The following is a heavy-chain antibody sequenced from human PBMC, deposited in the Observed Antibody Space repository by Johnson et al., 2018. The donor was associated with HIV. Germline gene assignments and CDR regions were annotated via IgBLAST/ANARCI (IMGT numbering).Heavy chain of an antibody. CDR1: GFTFSFYW. V-gene: IGHV3-7*01. J-gene: IGHJ3*02. CDR3: AREGVWGSDPSFDRRAFDI. CDR2: IKQDGTEK. D-gene: IGHD3-16*02. Sequence: VQLVESGGGLVQPGGSLRLSCAASGFTFSFYWMSWVRQAPGKGLEWVANIKQDGTEKFYADSVKGRFTISRDNAMNSLYLQMNSLRAEDTAVYYCAREGVWGSDPSFDRRAFDIWAKGQWSPSLQ.